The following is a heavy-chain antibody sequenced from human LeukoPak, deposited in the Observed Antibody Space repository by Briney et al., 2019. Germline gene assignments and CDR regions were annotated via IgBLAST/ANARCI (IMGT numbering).Heavy chain of an antibody. V-gene: IGHV4-34*01. CDR1: GRSITGYY. CDR3: ARGNILTGYCFDF. Sequence: SETLSLTCAVYGRSITGYYRSWIRQTPGRGLEWVGEIHYTGATSYNPSLKSRATISTDTSKNQFSLRLSSVTAADTAVYYCARGNILTGYCFDFWGQEALVTVSS. J-gene: IGHJ4*02. CDR2: IHYTGAT. D-gene: IGHD3-9*01.